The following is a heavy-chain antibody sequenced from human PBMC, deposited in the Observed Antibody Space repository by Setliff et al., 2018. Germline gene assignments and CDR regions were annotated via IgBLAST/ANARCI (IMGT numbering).Heavy chain of an antibody. CDR3: TRERYFDWFFEY. CDR2: IHASGSP. Sequence: PSETLSLTCTVSGGSIRSGSFYWGWIRQPAGKRLEWIGRIHASGSPSYNPSLESRVTISLDTSTNQFSLKLSSVTAADTAVYYCTRERYFDWFFEYWGQGTLVTVSS. D-gene: IGHD3-9*01. J-gene: IGHJ4*02. CDR1: GGSIRSGSFY. V-gene: IGHV4-61*02.